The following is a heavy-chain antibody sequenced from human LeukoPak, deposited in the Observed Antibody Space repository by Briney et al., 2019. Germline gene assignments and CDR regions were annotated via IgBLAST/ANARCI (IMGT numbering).Heavy chain of an antibody. Sequence: PGGSLRLSCAASGFTFSNAWMSWVRQAPGKGLEWVGRIKSKTDGGTTDYAAPVKGRFTISRDDSKNTLYLQMNSLKTEDTAVYYCTTHGGGQLWLLDAFDIWGQGTMVTVSS. CDR3: TTHGGGQLWLLDAFDI. J-gene: IGHJ3*02. CDR1: GFTFSNAW. V-gene: IGHV3-15*01. CDR2: IKSKTDGGTT. D-gene: IGHD5-18*01.